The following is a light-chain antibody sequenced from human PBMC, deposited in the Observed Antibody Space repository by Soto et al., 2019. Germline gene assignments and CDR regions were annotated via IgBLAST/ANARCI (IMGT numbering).Light chain of an antibody. CDR2: EVS. V-gene: IGLV2-14*01. CDR3: SVYSSNSDPFV. CDR1: SSDVGGYNY. Sequence: QSALTKPASVSGSPGQSITISCTGTSSDVGGYNYVSWYQQHPGKAPRLMIYEVSSRPSGVFNRFSGSKSGNTVSLSISGLQSEDEADLFFSVYSSNSDPFVFVIGIKFFVL. J-gene: IGLJ1*01.